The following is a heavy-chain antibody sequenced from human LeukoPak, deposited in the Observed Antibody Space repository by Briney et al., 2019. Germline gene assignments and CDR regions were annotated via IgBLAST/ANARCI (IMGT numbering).Heavy chain of an antibody. CDR2: INHSGST. V-gene: IGHV4-34*01. CDR1: GGSFSGYY. J-gene: IGHJ4*02. Sequence: SETLSLTCAVYGGSFSGYYWNWIRQPPGKGLEWIGEINHSGSTNYNPSLKGRVTISVDTSKKQFYLKLSSVTAADAAVYYCARVETAMVRNFDYWGQGTLVTVSS. D-gene: IGHD5-18*01. CDR3: ARVETAMVRNFDY.